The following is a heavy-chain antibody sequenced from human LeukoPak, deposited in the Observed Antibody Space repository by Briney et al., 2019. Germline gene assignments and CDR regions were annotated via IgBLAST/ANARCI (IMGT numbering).Heavy chain of an antibody. J-gene: IGHJ4*02. CDR3: TTGRYFDWIDY. V-gene: IGHV3-15*01. D-gene: IGHD3-9*01. Sequence: GGSLRLSCAASGFTFSSYAMSWVRQAPGKGLEWVGRIKSKTDGGTTDYAAPVKGRFTISRDDSKNTLYLQMNSLKTEDTAVYYCTTGRYFDWIDYWGQGTLVTVSS. CDR2: IKSKTDGGTT. CDR1: GFTFSSYA.